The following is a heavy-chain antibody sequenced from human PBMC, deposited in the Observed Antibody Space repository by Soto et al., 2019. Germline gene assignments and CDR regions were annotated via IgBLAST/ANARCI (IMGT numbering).Heavy chain of an antibody. CDR1: GFTFSSYA. J-gene: IGHJ4*02. Sequence: PGGSLRLSCAASGFTFSSYAMHWVRQAPGKGLEFVSAISGDGGRTYYANSVKDRFTISRDNSKNTLYLQMGSLRAEDMAVYYCARFPGYFDYWGQGTLVTVSS. CDR3: ARFPGYFDY. CDR2: ISGDGGRT. V-gene: IGHV3-64*01.